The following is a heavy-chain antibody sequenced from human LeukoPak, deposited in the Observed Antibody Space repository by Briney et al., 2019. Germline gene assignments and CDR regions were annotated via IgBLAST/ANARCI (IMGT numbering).Heavy chain of an antibody. Sequence: GGSLRLSCAASGFTLSTYWMHWVRQAPGKGLVWVSRINPDGSTTTYADSVEGRFTISRDNAKNTLYLQMSSLRAEDTAVYYCARVGVGMYHFDHWGQGTLVTVSS. V-gene: IGHV3-74*01. CDR2: INPDGSTT. CDR3: ARVGVGMYHFDH. D-gene: IGHD2-2*01. J-gene: IGHJ4*02. CDR1: GFTLSTYW.